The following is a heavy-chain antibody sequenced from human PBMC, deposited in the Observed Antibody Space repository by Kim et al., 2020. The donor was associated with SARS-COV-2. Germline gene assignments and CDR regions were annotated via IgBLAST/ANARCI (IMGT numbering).Heavy chain of an antibody. D-gene: IGHD6-19*01. CDR3: ARTGDGYSSGWYVDDYYY. J-gene: IGHJ6*01. V-gene: IGHV4-34*01. CDR2: INHSGST. CDR1: GGSFSGYY. Sequence: SETLSLTCAVYGGSFSGYYWSWIRQPPGKGLEWIGEINHSGSTNYNPSLKSRVTISVDTSKNQFSLKLSSVTAADTAVYYCARTGDGYSSGWYVDDYYY.